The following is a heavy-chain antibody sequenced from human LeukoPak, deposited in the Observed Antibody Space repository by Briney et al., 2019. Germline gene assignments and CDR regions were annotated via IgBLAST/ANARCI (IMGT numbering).Heavy chain of an antibody. J-gene: IGHJ4*02. CDR1: GFTVSSNY. V-gene: IGHV3-7*03. D-gene: IGHD2-15*01. CDR3: GRVSESLVNGGVSWSFDN. Sequence: GGSLRLSCAASGFTVSSNYMSWVRQAPGKGLEWVANIKQDGSEKYYVDSVKGRLTISRDNAKNSLYLQMNSLRAEDTAVYYCGRVSESLVNGGVSWSFDNWGQGTLVTVSS. CDR2: IKQDGSEK.